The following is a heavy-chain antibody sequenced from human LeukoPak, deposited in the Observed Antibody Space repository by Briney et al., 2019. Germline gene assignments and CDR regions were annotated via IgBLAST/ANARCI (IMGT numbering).Heavy chain of an antibody. Sequence: ASVKVSCKASGYTFTDYYMHWVRQAPGQGLEWIGWINPSSGGTNYAQKFQGRVTVTRDTSISTAYMDLSRLRSDDTAVYYCARAGVWDYSDSSGYHNAAFDIWGQGTMVTVSS. CDR1: GYTFTDYY. CDR3: ARAGVWDYSDSSGYHNAAFDI. D-gene: IGHD3-22*01. J-gene: IGHJ3*02. V-gene: IGHV1-2*02. CDR2: INPSSGGT.